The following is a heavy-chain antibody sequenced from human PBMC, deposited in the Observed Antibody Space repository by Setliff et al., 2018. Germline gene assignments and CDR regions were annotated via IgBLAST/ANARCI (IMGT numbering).Heavy chain of an antibody. Sequence: PSETLSLTCTVSGGSISSYYWSWIRQPAGKGLEWIGRIYTSGSTNYNPSLKSRVTMSVDTSKNQFSLKLSSVTAADTAVYYCARGHGDYGYYYYYMDVWGKGTTVTVSS. CDR1: GGSISSYY. CDR2: IYTSGST. D-gene: IGHD4-17*01. V-gene: IGHV4-4*07. CDR3: ARGHGDYGYYYYYMDV. J-gene: IGHJ6*03.